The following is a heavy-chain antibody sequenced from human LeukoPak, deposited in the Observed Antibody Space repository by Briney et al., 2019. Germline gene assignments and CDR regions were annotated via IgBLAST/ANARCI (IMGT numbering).Heavy chain of an antibody. D-gene: IGHD6-19*01. V-gene: IGHV3-23*01. CDR3: ARGSRSSGWFDY. CDR1: GFTFSSYA. Sequence: PGGSLRLSCAASGFTFSSYAMSWVRQAPGKGLEWVSGISGSGGSTYHADSVKGRFTISRDNSKNTLYLQMNSLRAEDTAVYYCARGSRSSGWFDYWGQGTLVTVSS. J-gene: IGHJ4*02. CDR2: ISGSGGST.